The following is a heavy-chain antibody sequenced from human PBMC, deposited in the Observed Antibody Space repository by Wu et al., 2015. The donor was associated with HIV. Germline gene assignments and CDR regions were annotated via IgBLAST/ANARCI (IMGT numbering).Heavy chain of an antibody. Sequence: QVKLVQSGIEVKKSGASMKVSCKASGYRFTDYHLNWMRQAPGQGFEWVGRFNPANGGANFAQKFQGRVTMTRDTSISTAYMELSRLRSDDTAVYYCARGSMIVVIMGTDNWFDPSGPREPWSPS. V-gene: IGHV1-2*02. CDR3: ARGSMIVVIMGTDNWFDP. CDR1: GYRFTDYH. CDR2: FNPANGGA. D-gene: IGHD3-22*01. J-gene: IGHJ5*02.